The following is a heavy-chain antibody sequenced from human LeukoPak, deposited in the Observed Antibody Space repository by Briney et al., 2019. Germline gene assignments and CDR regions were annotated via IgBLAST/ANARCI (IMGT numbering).Heavy chain of an antibody. V-gene: IGHV3-7*01. CDR3: AGRDNWNYLSAFDI. CDR2: IKQDGSGK. D-gene: IGHD1-7*01. Sequence: GGSLRLSCAASGFTFSSYWMSWVRQAPGMGLEWVANIKQDGSGKYYVDSVKGRFTISRDNAKNSLYLQMNSLRAEDTAVYYCAGRDNWNYLSAFDIWGQGTMVTVSS. CDR1: GFTFSSYW. J-gene: IGHJ3*02.